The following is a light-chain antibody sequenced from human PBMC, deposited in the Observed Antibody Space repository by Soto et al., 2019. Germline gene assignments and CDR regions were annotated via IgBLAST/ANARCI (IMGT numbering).Light chain of an antibody. V-gene: IGLV2-14*03. J-gene: IGLJ3*02. CDR1: SSDVGGYNY. CDR3: SSYTSSSTRV. Sequence: QSALTQPASVSGSPGQSITISCTGTSSDVGGYNYVSWYQQHPGKAPKLMICDVTNRPSGGSNRFSGSKSGNTASLTISGLQAEDEADYYCSSYTSSSTRVFGGGTKLTVL. CDR2: DVT.